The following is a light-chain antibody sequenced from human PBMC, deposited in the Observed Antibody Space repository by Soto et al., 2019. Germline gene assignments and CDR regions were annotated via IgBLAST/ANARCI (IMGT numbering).Light chain of an antibody. CDR3: CSYAGSTTLV. J-gene: IGLJ2*01. Sequence: QPVLTQPASVSGSPGQSITISCTGTSSDVGSYNLVSWYQQHPGKAPKVMIYEGSKRPSGVSNRFSGSKSGNTASLTISGLQAEDEADYYCCSYAGSTTLVFGGGTKLTVL. CDR2: EGS. V-gene: IGLV2-23*01. CDR1: SSDVGSYNL.